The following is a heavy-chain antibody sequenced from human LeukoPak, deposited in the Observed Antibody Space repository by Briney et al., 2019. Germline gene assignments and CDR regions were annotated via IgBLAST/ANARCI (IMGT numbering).Heavy chain of an antibody. Sequence: GESLKISCKGSGYRFTNYWIGWVRQMPGKGLEWMGIIYPGDSDTRYSPSFQGQVTISADKSVSTAYLQWSSLKASDSAMYYCARTAGPNYYDYYMDVWGKGTTVTVSS. V-gene: IGHV5-51*01. CDR1: GYRFTNYW. CDR2: IYPGDSDT. J-gene: IGHJ6*03. CDR3: ARTAGPNYYDYYMDV.